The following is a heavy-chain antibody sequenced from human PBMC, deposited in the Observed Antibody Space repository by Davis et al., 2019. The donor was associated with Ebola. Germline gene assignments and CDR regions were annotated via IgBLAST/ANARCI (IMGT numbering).Heavy chain of an antibody. J-gene: IGHJ4*02. Sequence: MPGGSLRLSCTVSGGSISSYYWSWIRQPPGKGLEWIGYIYYSGSTNYNPSLKSRVTISVDTSKNQFSLKLSSVTAADTAVYYCARGPQLERYDYWGQGTLATVSS. CDR1: GGSISSYY. CDR3: ARGPQLERYDY. V-gene: IGHV4-59*01. D-gene: IGHD1-1*01. CDR2: IYYSGST.